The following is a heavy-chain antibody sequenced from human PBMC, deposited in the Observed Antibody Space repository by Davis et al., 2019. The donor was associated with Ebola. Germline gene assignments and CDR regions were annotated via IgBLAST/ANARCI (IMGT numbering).Heavy chain of an antibody. CDR2: INHSGST. Sequence: MPSETLSLTCAVYGGSFSGYYWSWIRQPPGKGLEWIGEINHSGSTNYNPSLKSRVTISVDKSKNQFSLKLSSVTAADTAVYYCTRHPEPFRVVVPAARTRNWFDPWGQGTLVTVSS. CDR1: GGSFSGYY. CDR3: TRHPEPFRVVVPAARTRNWFDP. V-gene: IGHV4-34*01. D-gene: IGHD2-2*01. J-gene: IGHJ5*02.